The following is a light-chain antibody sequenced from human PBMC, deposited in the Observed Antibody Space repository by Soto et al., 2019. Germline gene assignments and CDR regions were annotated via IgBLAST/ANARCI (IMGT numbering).Light chain of an antibody. CDR3: QQYNSYPWT. V-gene: IGKV1-5*03. CDR1: QSISSW. J-gene: IGKJ1*01. CDR2: KAS. Sequence: DIQMTKSPSTLSASVGARVTITCRASQSISSWLAWYQQKPGKAPKLLIYKASSLESGVPSRFSGSGSGTEFTLTISSLQPDDFATDYCQQYNSYPWTFGQGTKVENK.